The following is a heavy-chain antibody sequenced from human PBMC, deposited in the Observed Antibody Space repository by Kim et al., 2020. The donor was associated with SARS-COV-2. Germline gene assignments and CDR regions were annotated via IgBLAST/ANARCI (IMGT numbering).Heavy chain of an antibody. V-gene: IGHV3-23*01. D-gene: IGHD3-10*01. J-gene: IGHJ5*01. CDR3: AKMGSGSYLKWFDS. Sequence: ADSVGGRFTISRENSKNMVYLQMKSLRTEDTAVYYCAKMGSGSYLKWFDSWGQGTLVTVSS.